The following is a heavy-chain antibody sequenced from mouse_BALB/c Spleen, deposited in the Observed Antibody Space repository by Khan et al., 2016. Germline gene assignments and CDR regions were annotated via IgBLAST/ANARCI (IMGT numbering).Heavy chain of an antibody. D-gene: IGHD2-10*02. CDR3: ARQTYGNYESGYFDY. J-gene: IGHJ2*01. Sequence: EVQLEESGPSLVKPSQTLSLTCSVTGDSFTSGYWSWIRKFPGIKLDYMGYISYSGRTYYNPSLKSRISITRATSKNQYYLQLNSVTTEYTATYYCARQTYGNYESGYFDYWGQGTTLTVSS. CDR1: GDSFTSGY. CDR2: ISYSGRT. V-gene: IGHV3-8*02.